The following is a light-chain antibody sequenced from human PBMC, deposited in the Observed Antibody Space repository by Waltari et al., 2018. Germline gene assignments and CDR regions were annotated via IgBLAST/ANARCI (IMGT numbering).Light chain of an antibody. CDR3: QQYYSNLPMYT. J-gene: IGKJ2*01. V-gene: IGKV4-1*01. Sequence: SLAVSLGERATINCKSSQSVLFSSNNKNYLAWYQQKPGQPPKLLIYWASTRESGVPDRFSGSGSGTDFTLTISSLQAEDVAVYYCQQYYSNLPMYTFGQGTRLEIK. CDR1: QSVLFSSNNKNY. CDR2: WAS.